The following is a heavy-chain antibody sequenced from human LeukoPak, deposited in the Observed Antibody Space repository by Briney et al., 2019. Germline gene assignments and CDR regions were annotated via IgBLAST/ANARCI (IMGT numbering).Heavy chain of an antibody. D-gene: IGHD2-2*01. Sequence: SVKVSCKASGYTFTDYYMHWVRLAPGQGLEWMGWINPNSGGTNYVQKFQGWVTMTRDTSINTAYMELSRLTSDDTAVYYCARANFLYCSSTSCLFDYWAREPWSPSPQ. CDR2: INPNSGGT. CDR3: ARANFLYCSSTSCLFDY. J-gene: IGHJ4*02. CDR1: GYTFTDYY. V-gene: IGHV1-2*04.